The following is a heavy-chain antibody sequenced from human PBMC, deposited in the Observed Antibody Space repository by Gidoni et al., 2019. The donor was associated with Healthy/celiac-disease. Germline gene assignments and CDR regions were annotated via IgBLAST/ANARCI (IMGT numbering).Heavy chain of an antibody. CDR3: AKDSSSWYDTPLN. Sequence: EVQLVESGGGLVQPGRSLRLSCAASGFTFDDYAMHWVRQAPGKGLEWVSGISWNSGSIGYADSVKGRFTISRDNAKNSLYLQMNSLRAEDTALYYCAKDSSSWYDTPLNWGQGTLVTVSS. J-gene: IGHJ4*02. CDR2: ISWNSGSI. V-gene: IGHV3-9*01. CDR1: GFTFDDYA. D-gene: IGHD6-13*01.